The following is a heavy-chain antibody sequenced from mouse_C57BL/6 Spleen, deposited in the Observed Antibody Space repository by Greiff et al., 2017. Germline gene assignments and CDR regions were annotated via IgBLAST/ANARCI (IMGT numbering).Heavy chain of an antibody. CDR1: GYSITSGYY. D-gene: IGHD1-1*01. Sequence: EVKLQESGPGLVKPSQSLSLTCSVTGYSITSGYYWNWIRQFPGNKLEWMGYISYDGSNNYNPSLKNRISITRDTSKNQFFLKLNSVTTEDTATYYCAREAHGSSYGYFDVWGTGTTVTVSS. J-gene: IGHJ1*03. CDR2: ISYDGSN. V-gene: IGHV3-6*01. CDR3: AREAHGSSYGYFDV.